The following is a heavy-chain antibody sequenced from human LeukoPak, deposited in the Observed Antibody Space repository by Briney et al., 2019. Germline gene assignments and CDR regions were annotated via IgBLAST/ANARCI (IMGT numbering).Heavy chain of an antibody. D-gene: IGHD1-26*01. J-gene: IGHJ4*02. CDR3: ARGAYYSGSYRAYYFDY. CDR2: ISSSSSTI. V-gene: IGHV3-48*01. Sequence: GGSLRLSCAASGFTFSSYALNWVRQAPGKGLEWVSYISSSSSTIYYADSVKGRFTISRDNSKNTLYLQMNSLRAEDTAVYYCARGAYYSGSYRAYYFDYWGQGTLVTVSS. CDR1: GFTFSSYA.